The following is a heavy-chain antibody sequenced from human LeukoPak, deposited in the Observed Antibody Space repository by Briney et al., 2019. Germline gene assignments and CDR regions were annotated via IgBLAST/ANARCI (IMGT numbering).Heavy chain of an antibody. V-gene: IGHV1-58*01. J-gene: IGHJ4*02. D-gene: IGHD2-21*02. CDR1: GFTFTSSA. Sequence: GASVTVSCKASGFTFTSSAVQWVRQARGQRLEWIGWIVVGSGNTNYAQKFQERVTITRDMSTSTAYMELSSLRSEDTAVYYCAADRVTARTPGDYWGQGTLVTVSS. CDR2: IVVGSGNT. CDR3: AADRVTARTPGDY.